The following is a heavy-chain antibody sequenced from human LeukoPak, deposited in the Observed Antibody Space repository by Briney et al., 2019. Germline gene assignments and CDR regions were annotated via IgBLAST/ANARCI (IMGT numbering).Heavy chain of an antibody. D-gene: IGHD3-22*01. Sequence: ASVTVSCKASGYTVTGCYINWVRQAPGQGREWVGWVNPNSGDTNYAQKIQGRGTMTRSTSISTAYLEVSRLRSDDPAVCYLWSGSSPYYYDRSGSRYFQRWGQGTLVTVPS. V-gene: IGHV1-2*02. CDR3: WSGSSPYYYDRSGSRYFQR. CDR2: VNPNSGDT. J-gene: IGHJ1*01. CDR1: GYTVTGCY.